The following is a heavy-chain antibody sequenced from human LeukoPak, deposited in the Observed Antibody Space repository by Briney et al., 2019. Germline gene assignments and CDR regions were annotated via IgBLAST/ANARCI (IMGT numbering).Heavy chain of an antibody. CDR3: ARGARYCSGGSCYSFDY. J-gene: IGHJ4*02. D-gene: IGHD2-15*01. CDR2: IYYSGST. CDR1: GGSISSYY. Sequence: SETLSLTCTVSGGSISSYYWSWIRQPPGKGLEWIGYIYYSGSTNYNPSLKSRVTISVDTSKNQFSLKLSSVTAADAAVYYCARGARYCSGGSCYSFDYWGQGTLVTVSS. V-gene: IGHV4-59*01.